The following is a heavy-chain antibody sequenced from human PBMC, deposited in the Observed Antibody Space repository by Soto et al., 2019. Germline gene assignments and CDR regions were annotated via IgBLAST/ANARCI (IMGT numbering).Heavy chain of an antibody. CDR1: GYTFTSYG. CDR2: ISAYNGNT. J-gene: IGHJ6*02. Sequence: QVQLVQSGAEVKKPGASVKVSCKASGYTFTSYGISWVRQAPGQGLEWMGWISAYNGNTNYAQKLQGRVTMTTDTSTSTAYMELRSLRSDDTAVYYCAGETGYSSSWYPLAYYYDGMDVWGQGTTVTVSS. V-gene: IGHV1-18*01. CDR3: AGETGYSSSWYPLAYYYDGMDV. D-gene: IGHD6-13*01.